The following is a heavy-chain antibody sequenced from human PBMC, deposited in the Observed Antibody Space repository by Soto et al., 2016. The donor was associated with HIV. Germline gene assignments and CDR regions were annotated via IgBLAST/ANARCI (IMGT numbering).Heavy chain of an antibody. CDR3: ARIEEVKGAFDL. CDR1: GLTLSRYA. V-gene: IGHV3-33*01. J-gene: IGHJ3*01. Sequence: QVQLVESGGGVVQPGRSLRLSCAASGLTLSRYAMYWVRQAPGKGLEWVALIWYDGSKKYYGDSVKGRFTISRDNSKNTLYLQMNSLRAEDTAVYYCARIEEVKGAFDLWGQGTMVTVSS. CDR2: IWYDGSKK.